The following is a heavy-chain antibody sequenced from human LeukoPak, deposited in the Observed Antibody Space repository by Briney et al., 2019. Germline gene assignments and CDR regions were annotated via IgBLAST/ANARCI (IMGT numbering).Heavy chain of an antibody. V-gene: IGHV4-61*02. CDR3: ARDRGILMVYARSGWLDP. CDR1: GGSISSGSYY. J-gene: IGHJ5*02. CDR2: IYTSGST. D-gene: IGHD2-8*01. Sequence: PSQTLSLTCTASGGSISSGSYYWSWIRQPAGKGLEWIGRIYTSGSTNYNPSLKSRVTISVDTSKNQFSLKLSSVTAADTAVYYCARDRGILMVYARSGWLDPWGQGTLVTVSS.